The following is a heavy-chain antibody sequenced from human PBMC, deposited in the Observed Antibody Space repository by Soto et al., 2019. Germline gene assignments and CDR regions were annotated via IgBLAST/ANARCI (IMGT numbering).Heavy chain of an antibody. D-gene: IGHD5-18*01. V-gene: IGHV1-69*04. CDR3: ARDPGYRYGYN. CDR2: IIPILGIA. J-gene: IGHJ4*02. Sequence: GASVKVSCKASGGTFSSYTISWVRQAPGQGLEWMGRIIPILGIANYAQKFQGRVTITADKSTSTAYMELSSLRSEDTAVYYCARDPGYRYGYNWGQGTLVTVSS. CDR1: GGTFSSYT.